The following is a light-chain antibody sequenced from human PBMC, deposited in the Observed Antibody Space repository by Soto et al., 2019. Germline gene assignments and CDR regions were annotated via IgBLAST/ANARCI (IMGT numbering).Light chain of an antibody. CDR3: QQYGMTPYT. CDR1: QSVSSTY. CDR2: DTS. V-gene: IGKV3-20*01. J-gene: IGKJ2*01. Sequence: EIVLTQSPGTLSLSPGERATLSCRASQSVSSTYLAWYQHKPGQAPRLLIYDTSSRAAGIPDRFSGSGSATDFTLTISRLEPEDFAVYYCQQYGMTPYTFGQGTKLDIK.